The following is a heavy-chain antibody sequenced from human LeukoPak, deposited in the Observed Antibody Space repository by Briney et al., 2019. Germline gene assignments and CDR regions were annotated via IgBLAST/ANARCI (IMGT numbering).Heavy chain of an antibody. D-gene: IGHD1-26*01. Sequence: ASVTVSCTASGYTFTGYYMHWVRQAPGQGLGWMGWINPNSGGTNYAQKFQGRVTMTRDTSISTAYMELSRLRSDDTAVYYCARGTLVGAPYGVLDYWGQGTLVTVSS. CDR1: GYTFTGYY. CDR3: ARGTLVGAPYGVLDY. J-gene: IGHJ4*02. CDR2: INPNSGGT. V-gene: IGHV1-2*02.